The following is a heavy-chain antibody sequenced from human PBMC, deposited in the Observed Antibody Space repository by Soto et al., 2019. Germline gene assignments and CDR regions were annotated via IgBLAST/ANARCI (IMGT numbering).Heavy chain of an antibody. CDR3: ARSRRDGYKKIHSPGTLSDS. D-gene: IGHD5-12*01. CDR1: GGSISSGGYS. V-gene: IGHV4-30-2*02. J-gene: IGHJ5*01. CDR2: IYHSGST. Sequence: PSVTLSVTCAVLGGSISSGGYSRSWIRQTPGKGLEWIGYIYHSGSTYYNPSLKSRVTISVDTSKNQFSLKLSSVTAADTAVYYCARSRRDGYKKIHSPGTLSDSRGKRTLVTVTS.